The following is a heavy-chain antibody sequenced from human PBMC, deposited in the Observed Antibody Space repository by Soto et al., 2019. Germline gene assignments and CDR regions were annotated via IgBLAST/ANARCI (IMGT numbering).Heavy chain of an antibody. V-gene: IGHV1-46*01. CDR3: AASGIAVAEPLYGMDV. CDR1: GYTFTSYY. J-gene: IGHJ6*02. CDR2: IDPGGGSS. D-gene: IGHD6-19*01. Sequence: GASVKVSCKASGYTFTSYYMNWVRQAPGQGLVWMGIIDPGGGSSDYAQKFQGRITMTRDTSTSTVYMELSSLRSDDTAMYYCAASGIAVAEPLYGMDVWGQGTTVT.